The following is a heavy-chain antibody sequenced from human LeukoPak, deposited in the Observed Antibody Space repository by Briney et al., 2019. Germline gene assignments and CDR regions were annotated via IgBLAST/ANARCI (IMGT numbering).Heavy chain of an antibody. CDR3: ARELSGYYSY. V-gene: IGHV1-46*01. CDR2: INPSGSST. CDR1: GYTFTSYY. J-gene: IGHJ4*02. D-gene: IGHD3-22*01. Sequence: ASVKVSCKASGYTFTSYYMHWVRQAPGQGLEWMGLINPSGSSTSYAQKFQGRLSLTRDMSTSTDYMELSSLRSDDTAVYYCARELSGYYSYWGQGTLVTVSS.